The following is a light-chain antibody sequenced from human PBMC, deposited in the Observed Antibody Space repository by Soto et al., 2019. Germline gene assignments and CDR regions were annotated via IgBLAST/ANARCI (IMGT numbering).Light chain of an antibody. V-gene: IGKV3-20*01. CDR1: QSVLNNY. Sequence: EIVLTQSPGTLSLSPGERATLSCRGSQSVLNNYLAWYQQKPGQPPRLLIYGASSRATGIPDRFNGSGSGTDFTLPISRLEPEDFAVYYCQQYGRPPRTFGQGTKVEIK. CDR2: GAS. J-gene: IGKJ1*01. CDR3: QQYGRPPRT.